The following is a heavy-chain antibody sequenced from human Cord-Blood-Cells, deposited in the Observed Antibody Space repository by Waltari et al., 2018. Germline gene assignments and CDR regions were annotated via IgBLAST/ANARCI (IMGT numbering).Heavy chain of an antibody. D-gene: IGHD1-26*01. CDR2: IYYSGGT. CDR3: ARERSSGSYYFDY. Sequence: QVQLQESGPGLVTPSETLSLTCTVSGGSISSHYWSWIRQPPGKGLEWIGYIYYSGGTSYRPCLKGRVTISVDTSNNQFARKLSSVTAADTAVYYCARERSSGSYYFDYWGQGTLVTVSS. J-gene: IGHJ4*02. CDR1: GGSISSHY. V-gene: IGHV4-59*11.